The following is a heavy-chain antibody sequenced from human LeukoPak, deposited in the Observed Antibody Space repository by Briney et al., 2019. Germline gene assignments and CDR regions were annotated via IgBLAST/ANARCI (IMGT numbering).Heavy chain of an antibody. CDR2: IYHSGST. CDR1: GYSISRGYY. D-gene: IGHD6-19*01. CDR3: ARAPVAGPSNYFDY. Sequence: SETLSLTCAVSGYSISRGYYWGWIRQPPGKGLEWIGSIYHSGSTYYNPSLKSRVTISVDTSKNQLSLKLSSVAAADTAVYYCARAPVAGPSNYFDYWGQGTLVTVSS. V-gene: IGHV4-38-2*01. J-gene: IGHJ4*02.